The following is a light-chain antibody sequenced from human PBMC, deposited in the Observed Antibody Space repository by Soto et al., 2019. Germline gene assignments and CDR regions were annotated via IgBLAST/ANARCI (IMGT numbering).Light chain of an antibody. CDR3: QSYDSNTVI. V-gene: IGLV6-57*04. CDR2: DNN. CDR1: VGGNAYNS. Sequence: NFMLTQPHSVSESPGKTVIISCTRSVGGNAYNSVQWYQQRPGSAPTTVIYDNNQRPSGVPDRFSGSTDGSSNSASLTISGLQTEDEADYCCQSYDSNTVIFGGGTKLTVL. J-gene: IGLJ2*01.